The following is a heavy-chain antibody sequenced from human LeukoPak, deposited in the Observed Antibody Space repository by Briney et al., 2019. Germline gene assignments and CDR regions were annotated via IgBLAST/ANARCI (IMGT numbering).Heavy chain of an antibody. J-gene: IGHJ4*02. CDR3: ARGTSIVRGIIDY. D-gene: IGHD3-10*01. CDR2: INTDSGGT. CDR1: GYTFTGYY. Sequence: GASVTVSCKASGYTFTGYYMHWVRQAPGQGLEWMGWINTDSGGTNYAQKFQGRVTLTWDTSITTAYMELSRLRSDDTAVYYCARGTSIVRGIIDYWGQGTLVTVSS. V-gene: IGHV1-2*02.